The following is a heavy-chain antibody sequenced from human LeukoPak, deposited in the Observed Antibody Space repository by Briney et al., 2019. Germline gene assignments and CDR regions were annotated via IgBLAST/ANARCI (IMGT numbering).Heavy chain of an antibody. Sequence: GGSLRLSCAASGFTFSSYSMNWVRQAPGKGLEWVSSIDASGGATYYADSVKGRFTISRDNSKNTFYLQMNSLRAEDTAVYSCAKGSGSGWYGWFAPWGQGTLVTVSS. D-gene: IGHD6-19*01. V-gene: IGHV3-23*01. CDR3: AKGSGSGWYGWFAP. J-gene: IGHJ5*02. CDR2: IDASGGAT. CDR1: GFTFSSYS.